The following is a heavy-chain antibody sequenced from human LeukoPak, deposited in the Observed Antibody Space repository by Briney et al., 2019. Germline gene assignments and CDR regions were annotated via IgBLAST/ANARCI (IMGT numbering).Heavy chain of an antibody. CDR2: INPSGGST. CDR3: ARTYGDYYYYYGMDV. D-gene: IGHD4-17*01. CDR1: GYTFTSYD. V-gene: IGHV1-46*01. Sequence: ASVKVSCKASGYTFTSYDINWVRQATGQGLEWMGIINPSGGSTSYAQKFQGRVTMTRDTSTSTVYMELSSLRSEDTAVYYCARTYGDYYYYYGMDVWGQGTTVTVSS. J-gene: IGHJ6*02.